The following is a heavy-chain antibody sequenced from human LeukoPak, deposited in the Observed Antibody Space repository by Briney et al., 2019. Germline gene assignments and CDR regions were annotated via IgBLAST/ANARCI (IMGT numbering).Heavy chain of an antibody. Sequence: QPGGSLRLSCAASGGTFSSYWRSWVRQAPGKGLEWVANIKQDGGEKYYVDSVKGRFTISRDNAKNSLHLQMNSLGAEDTAVYYCARVPAAVQIVYWGQGTLVTASS. V-gene: IGHV3-7*05. CDR3: ARVPAAVQIVY. CDR1: GGTFSSYW. D-gene: IGHD6-13*01. CDR2: IKQDGGEK. J-gene: IGHJ4*02.